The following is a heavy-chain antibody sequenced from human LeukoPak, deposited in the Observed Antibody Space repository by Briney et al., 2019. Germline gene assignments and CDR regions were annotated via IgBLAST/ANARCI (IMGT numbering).Heavy chain of an antibody. CDR1: GGSFSGYY. CDR2: INHSGST. Sequence: KSSETLSLTCAVYGGSFSGYYWSWIRQPPGKGLEWIGEINHSGSTNYNPSLKSRVTISVDTSKNQFSLKLSSVTAADTAVYYCATYYDYVWGSPSWGLYFDYWGQGTLVTVSS. J-gene: IGHJ4*02. V-gene: IGHV4-34*01. D-gene: IGHD3-16*01. CDR3: ATYYDYVWGSPSWGLYFDY.